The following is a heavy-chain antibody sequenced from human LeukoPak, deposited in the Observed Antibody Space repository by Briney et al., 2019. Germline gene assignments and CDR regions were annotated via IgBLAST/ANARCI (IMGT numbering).Heavy chain of an antibody. V-gene: IGHV3-48*01. Sequence: GGSLRLSCAASGFAFSSYSMNWVRQAPGKGLEWVSFISESSRTIYYADSVKGRFTISRDNAKNSLYLQMNSLRAEDTAIYYCARDWRTGTTFDWGQGTLATVSS. CDR3: ARDWRTGTTFD. CDR1: GFAFSSYS. J-gene: IGHJ4*02. CDR2: ISESSRTI. D-gene: IGHD1-1*01.